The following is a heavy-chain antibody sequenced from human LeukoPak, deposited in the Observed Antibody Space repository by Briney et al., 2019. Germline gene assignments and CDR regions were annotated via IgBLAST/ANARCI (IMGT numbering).Heavy chain of an antibody. Sequence: PGGSLRLSCAASGFTFSSYGMHWVRQAPGKGLEWVAFIRYDGSNKYYADSVKGRFTISRDNSKNTLYLQMNSLRAEDTALYYCAREVKGIGSGSYYEDYYYYMDVWGKGTTVTVSS. V-gene: IGHV3-30*02. D-gene: IGHD3-10*01. CDR2: IRYDGSNK. CDR3: AREVKGIGSGSYYEDYYYYMDV. CDR1: GFTFSSYG. J-gene: IGHJ6*03.